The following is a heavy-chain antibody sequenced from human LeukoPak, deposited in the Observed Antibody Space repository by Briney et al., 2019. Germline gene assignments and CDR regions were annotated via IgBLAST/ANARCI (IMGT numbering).Heavy chain of an antibody. CDR1: GFTFSDYF. V-gene: IGHV3-11*06. CDR3: ARSGIGATEIDY. J-gene: IGHJ4*02. Sequence: PGGSLRLSCAASGFTFSDYFMSWVRQAPGKGLEWLSYINGRGNYVDYAESLKGRITISRDNAKNSLYLQMNSLGAEDTAVYYCARSGIGATEIDYWGQGTLVTVSS. D-gene: IGHD6-13*01. CDR2: INGRGNYV.